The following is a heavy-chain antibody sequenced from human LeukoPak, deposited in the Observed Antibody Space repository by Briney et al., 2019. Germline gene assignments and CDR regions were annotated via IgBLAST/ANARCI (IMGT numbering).Heavy chain of an antibody. CDR1: GGSISSYY. J-gene: IGHJ6*02. CDR2: IYYSGST. Sequence: SETLSLTCTVSGGSISSYYWSWIRQPPGKGLEWIGYIYYSGSTNYNPSLKSRVTISVDTSKNQFSLKLSSVTAADTAVYYCASTLEYSSSSVLLYYYYGMDVWGQGTTVTVSS. D-gene: IGHD6-6*01. CDR3: ASTLEYSSSSVLLYYYYGMDV. V-gene: IGHV4-59*08.